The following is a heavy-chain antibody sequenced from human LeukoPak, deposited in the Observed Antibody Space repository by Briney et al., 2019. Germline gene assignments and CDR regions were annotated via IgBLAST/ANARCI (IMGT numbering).Heavy chain of an antibody. CDR3: AREWELRTYNWFDP. J-gene: IGHJ5*02. Sequence: PSETLSLTCTVSGGSISSYYWSWTRQPAGKGLEWIGRIYTSGSTNYNPSLKSRVTMSVDTSKNQFSLKLSSVTAADTAVYYCAREWELRTYNWFDPWGQGTLVTVSS. CDR1: GGSISSYY. CDR2: IYTSGST. D-gene: IGHD1-26*01. V-gene: IGHV4-4*07.